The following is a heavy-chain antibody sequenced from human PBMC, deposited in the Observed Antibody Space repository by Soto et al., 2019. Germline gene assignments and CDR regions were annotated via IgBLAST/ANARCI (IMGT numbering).Heavy chain of an antibody. J-gene: IGHJ1*01. V-gene: IGHV1-69*01. Sequence: QAHLMRSGAEVKKPGSSVKVSCKASGGTFSGYAISWVRQRPGRGLEWMGGIIPILGITSYAEKFQGRVTLAADESTGTAFMDLRSLISEDTAVYYCARDPRSITGTTSSEDFQYWGPGTLVSVSS. CDR3: ARDPRSITGTTSSEDFQY. CDR2: IIPILGIT. D-gene: IGHD1-20*01. CDR1: GGTFSGYA.